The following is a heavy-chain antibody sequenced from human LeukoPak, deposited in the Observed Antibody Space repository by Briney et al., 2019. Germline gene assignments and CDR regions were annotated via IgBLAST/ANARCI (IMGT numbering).Heavy chain of an antibody. CDR1: GFTFSSYA. V-gene: IGHV3-23*01. J-gene: IGHJ3*02. D-gene: IGHD2-2*01. CDR3: AKDRTWGVVVPAAGHAFDI. Sequence: GGSLRLSCAASGFTFSSYAMSWVRQAPGKGLEWVSAISGSGGSTYYADSVKGRFTISRDNSKNTLYLQMNSLRAEDTAVYYCAKDRTWGVVVPAAGHAFDIWGQGTMVTVSS. CDR2: ISGSGGST.